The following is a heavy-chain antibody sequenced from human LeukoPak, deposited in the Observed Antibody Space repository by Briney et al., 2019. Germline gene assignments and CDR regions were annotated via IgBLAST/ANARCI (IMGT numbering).Heavy chain of an antibody. CDR1: GGSISSSSYY. CDR3: ARTHNWNSVRD. CDR2: IYCSGST. D-gene: IGHD1-7*01. Sequence: SETLSLTCTVSGGSISSSSYYWGWIRQPPGKGLEWSVSIYCSGSTYYNPSLKSRVTISVDTSKNQFSLKLSSVTAADTAVYYCARTHNWNSVRDWGQGNPVTVS. V-gene: IGHV4-39*07. J-gene: IGHJ4*02.